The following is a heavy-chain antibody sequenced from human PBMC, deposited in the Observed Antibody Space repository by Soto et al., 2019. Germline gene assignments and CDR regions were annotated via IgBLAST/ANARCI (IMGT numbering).Heavy chain of an antibody. CDR3: ARAFRCSSAVDL. J-gene: IGHJ5*02. V-gene: IGHV4-31*03. CDR1: GESISSGGYY. D-gene: IGHD6-6*01. Sequence: QVQLQESGPGLVKPSQTLSATCTVSGESISSGGYYWCCIRHHPGKGLGWIGYIYDSESAYYNPSLNCRLTISMDASMNQFAMRLSSVTATDTAVYFCARAFRCSSAVDLWGQGTQVTVSS. CDR2: IYDSESA.